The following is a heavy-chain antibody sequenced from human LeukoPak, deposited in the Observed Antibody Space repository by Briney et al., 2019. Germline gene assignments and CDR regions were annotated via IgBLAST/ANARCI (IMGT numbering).Heavy chain of an antibody. J-gene: IGHJ5*02. CDR3: ARRSAAGHNNWFDP. CDR1: GGSISSGGYY. V-gene: IGHV4-31*03. Sequence: SGTLSLTCTVSGGSISSGGYYWSWLRQHPGKGLEWIGYIYYSGSTYYNPSLKSRVTISVDTSKNQFSLKLSSVTAADTAVYYCARRSAAGHNNWFDPWGQGTLVTVSS. D-gene: IGHD6-13*01. CDR2: IYYSGST.